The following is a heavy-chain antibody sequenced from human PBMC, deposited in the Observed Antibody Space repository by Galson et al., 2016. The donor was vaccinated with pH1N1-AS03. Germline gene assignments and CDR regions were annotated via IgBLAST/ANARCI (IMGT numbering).Heavy chain of an antibody. CDR3: ARGRIYSMEGKFGFDL. V-gene: IGHV3-33*01. CDR2: IWYDGSYT. Sequence: LRLSCAASGSTFSHYGIHWVRQAPGKGLEWVAVIWYDGSYTYYTDSVKGRFTISRDNSKSTLSLQMNSLRVEDTAIYYCARGRIYSMEGKFGFDLWGQGTLVTVSS. D-gene: IGHD2-15*01. J-gene: IGHJ4*02. CDR1: GSTFSHYG.